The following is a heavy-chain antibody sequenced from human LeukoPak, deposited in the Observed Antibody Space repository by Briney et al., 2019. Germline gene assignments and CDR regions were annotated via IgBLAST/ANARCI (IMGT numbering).Heavy chain of an antibody. CDR3: TTGYSSGWFYFDY. D-gene: IGHD6-19*01. J-gene: IGHJ4*02. Sequence: PGGSLRLSCAASGFTFSNAWMSWVRQAPGKGLEWVGRIKSKTDGGTTDYAAPVKGRFTISRDDSKNTLYLQMNSLKTEGTAVYYCTTGYSSGWFYFDYWGQGTLVTVSS. V-gene: IGHV3-15*01. CDR2: IKSKTDGGTT. CDR1: GFTFSNAW.